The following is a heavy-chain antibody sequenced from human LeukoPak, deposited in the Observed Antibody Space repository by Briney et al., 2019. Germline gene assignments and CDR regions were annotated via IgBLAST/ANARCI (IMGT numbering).Heavy chain of an antibody. CDR3: ARTYGGPLDY. J-gene: IGHJ4*02. CDR1: GGSISSSSYY. Sequence: PSETLSLTCTVSGGSISSSSYYWGWIRQPPGKGLEWIGEINHSGSTNYNPSLKSRVTISVDTSKNQFSLKLSSVTAADTAVYYCARTYGGPLDYWGQGTLVTVSS. V-gene: IGHV4-39*07. CDR2: INHSGST. D-gene: IGHD4-23*01.